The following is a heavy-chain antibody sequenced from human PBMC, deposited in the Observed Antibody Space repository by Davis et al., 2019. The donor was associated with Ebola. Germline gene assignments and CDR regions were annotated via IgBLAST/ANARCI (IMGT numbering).Heavy chain of an antibody. J-gene: IGHJ4*02. CDR2: IYYSGST. Sequence: MPSETLSLTCTVSGGSISSGDYYWSWIRQPPGKGLEWIGYIYYSGSTYYNPSLKSRVTISVDTSKNQFSLKLSSVTAADTAVYYCARHRNGPWYGGYYWGQGTLVTVSS. V-gene: IGHV4-30-4*01. D-gene: IGHD1-26*01. CDR3: ARHRNGPWYGGYY. CDR1: GGSISSGDYY.